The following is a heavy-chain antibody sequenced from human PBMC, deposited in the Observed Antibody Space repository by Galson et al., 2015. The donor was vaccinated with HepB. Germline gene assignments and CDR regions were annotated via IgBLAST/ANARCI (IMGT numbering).Heavy chain of an antibody. J-gene: IGHJ4*02. CDR2: ISYDGSNK. CDR3: ASPTATLWFGESRQGQDY. D-gene: IGHD3-10*01. CDR1: GFTFSSYA. Sequence: SLRLSCAASGFTFSSYAMHWVRQAPGKGLEWVAVISYDGSNKYYADSVKGRFTISRDNSKNTLYLQMNSLRAEDTAVYYCASPTATLWFGESRQGQDYWGQGTLVTVSS. V-gene: IGHV3-30*04.